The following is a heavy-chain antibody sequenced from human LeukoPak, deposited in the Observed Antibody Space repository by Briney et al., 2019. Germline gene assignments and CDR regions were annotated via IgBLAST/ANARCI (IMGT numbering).Heavy chain of an antibody. CDR3: ARGRRGFSGLDFGELSSIRSEYFHH. J-gene: IGHJ1*01. V-gene: IGHV4-34*01. CDR1: GGPFTEYY. CDR2: INHSGNT. Sequence: SETLSLTCAVSGGPFTEYYWNCIRQPPGKGLEWIGEINHSGNTNYNPSLKSRVTISVDTSKNQFSLRLNSVTAADTAMYYCARGRRGFSGLDFGELSSIRSEYFHHWGQGTLVTVSS. D-gene: IGHD3-16*02.